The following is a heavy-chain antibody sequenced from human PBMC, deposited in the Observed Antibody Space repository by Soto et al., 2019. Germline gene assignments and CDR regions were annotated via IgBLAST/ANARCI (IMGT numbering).Heavy chain of an antibody. J-gene: IGHJ5*02. CDR2: LLFDGTND. CDR1: GFTFSSHA. CDR3: ARGHEWFSLWHLDR. Sequence: GGSLRLSCAASGFTFSSHAMHWVRQAPGRGLEWLAGLLFDGTNDFYADTVKGRAAVSRDNSKNTLYLQLENLGPQDTAVYYGARGHEWFSLWHLDRWGLGTLVTASS. D-gene: IGHD3-3*01. V-gene: IGHV3-30*09.